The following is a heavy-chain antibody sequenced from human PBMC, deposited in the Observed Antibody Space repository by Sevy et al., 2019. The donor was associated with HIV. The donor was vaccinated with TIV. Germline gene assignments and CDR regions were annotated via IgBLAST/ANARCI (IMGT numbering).Heavy chain of an antibody. Sequence: GGSLRLSCAASGFTFSIYGMHWVRQAPGKGLEWVALIWYDGNYKYYADSVKGRFTISRDNSRSTLYLEMNSLRAEDTAVSYCAAGAPVDPAIVGNIDHWGQGALVTVSS. CDR1: GFTFSIYG. J-gene: IGHJ5*02. CDR3: AAGAPVDPAIVGNIDH. CDR2: IWYDGNYK. V-gene: IGHV3-33*01. D-gene: IGHD5-18*01.